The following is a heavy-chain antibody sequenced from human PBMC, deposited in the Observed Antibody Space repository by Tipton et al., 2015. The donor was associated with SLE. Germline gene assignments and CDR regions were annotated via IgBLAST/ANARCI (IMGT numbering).Heavy chain of an antibody. CDR2: IFHSGST. CDR1: GGSVSSGNW. D-gene: IGHD3-22*01. CDR3: ARDSSGGYNWFDP. J-gene: IGHJ5*02. V-gene: IGHV4-4*02. Sequence: GLVKPSGTLSLTCVVSGGSVSSGNWWIWVRQPPGKGLEFIGEIFHSGSTNYNPSLKSRVTISVDTSKNQFSLKLSSVTAADTAVYYCARDSSGGYNWFDPWGQGTLVTVSS.